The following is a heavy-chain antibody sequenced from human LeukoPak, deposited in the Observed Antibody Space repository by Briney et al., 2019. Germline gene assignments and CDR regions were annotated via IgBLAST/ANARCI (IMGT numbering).Heavy chain of an antibody. V-gene: IGHV1-2*02. CDR1: GYTFTSYG. CDR2: INPNRGGT. D-gene: IGHD3-10*01. CDR3: ARRYYYGSGSFYNDYFDY. Sequence: ASVKVSCKASGYTFTSYGISWVRQAPGQGLEWMGSINPNRGGTNYAQNFQGRVTMTRDTSISTAYMELSRLRSDDTALYYCARRYYYGSGSFYNDYFDYWGQGTLVTVSS. J-gene: IGHJ4*02.